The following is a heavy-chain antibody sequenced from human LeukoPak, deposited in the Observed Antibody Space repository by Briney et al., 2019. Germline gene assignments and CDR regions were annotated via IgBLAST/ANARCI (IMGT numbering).Heavy chain of an antibody. Sequence: ASVKVSCKVSGYTLTELSMLWVRQAPGKGLEWMGGVDPEDGETIYAQKFQGRVTMTEGTSTDTAYMGLSSLRSEDTAVYYCAADRKLRFLGWSLDFDYWGQGTLVTVSS. CDR2: VDPEDGET. J-gene: IGHJ4*02. V-gene: IGHV1-24*01. CDR1: GYTLTELS. CDR3: AADRKLRFLGWSLDFDY. D-gene: IGHD3-3*01.